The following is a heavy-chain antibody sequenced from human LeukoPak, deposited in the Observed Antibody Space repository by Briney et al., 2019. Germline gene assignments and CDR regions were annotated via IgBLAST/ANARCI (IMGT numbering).Heavy chain of an antibody. D-gene: IGHD3-3*01. CDR1: GGSISSYY. CDR2: IYYSGST. CDR3: ARDDFWSGYYSDY. J-gene: IGHJ4*02. V-gene: IGHV4-59*01. Sequence: PSETLSLTCTVSGGSISSYYWSWTRRPPGKGLEWIGYIYYSGSTNYNPSLKSRVTISVDTSKNQFSLKLSSVTAADTAVYYCARDDFWSGYYSDYWGQGTLVTVSS.